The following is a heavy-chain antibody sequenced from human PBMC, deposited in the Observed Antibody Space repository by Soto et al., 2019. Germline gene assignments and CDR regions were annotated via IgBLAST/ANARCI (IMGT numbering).Heavy chain of an antibody. CDR2: INPSGVT. D-gene: IGHD2-15*01. V-gene: IGHV1-46*01. CDR1: GYTFTSYY. J-gene: IGHJ4*02. Sequence: QVQLVQSGAEVKKPGASVKVSCKASGYTFTSYYMHWVRQAPGQGLEWMGIINPSGVTSYAQNFQGKVPMTRDPSTSNVYMELRSLRSEDKAVYYCARVYCSGGGCYGIDSWGQGTLVTVSS. CDR3: ARVYCSGGGCYGIDS.